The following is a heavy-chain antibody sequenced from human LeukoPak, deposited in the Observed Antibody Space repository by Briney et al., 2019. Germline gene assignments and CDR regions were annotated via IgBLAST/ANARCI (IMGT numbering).Heavy chain of an antibody. Sequence: SETLSLTCAVYGGSFSGDFWSWIRQPPGKGLEWIGEINHSGSTNYNPSLKSRVTISVDTSKNQFSLKLSSVTAADTAVYYCARSVWIKGAFDIWGQGTMVTVSS. CDR2: INHSGST. CDR3: ARSVWIKGAFDI. CDR1: GGSFSGDF. D-gene: IGHD1-14*01. V-gene: IGHV4-34*01. J-gene: IGHJ3*02.